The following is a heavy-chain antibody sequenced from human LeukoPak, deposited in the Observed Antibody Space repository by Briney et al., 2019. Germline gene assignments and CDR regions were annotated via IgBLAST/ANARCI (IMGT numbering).Heavy chain of an antibody. J-gene: IGHJ4*02. Sequence: GGSLRLSCAASGFTFSSYWMSWVRQAPGKGLEWVANIKQDGSEKYYVDSVKGRFTISRDNAKNSLYLQMNSLRAEDTAVYYCASDSIAARGSCCFDYWGQGTLVTVSS. CDR1: GFTFSSYW. V-gene: IGHV3-7*01. CDR3: ASDSIAARGSCCFDY. CDR2: IKQDGSEK. D-gene: IGHD6-6*01.